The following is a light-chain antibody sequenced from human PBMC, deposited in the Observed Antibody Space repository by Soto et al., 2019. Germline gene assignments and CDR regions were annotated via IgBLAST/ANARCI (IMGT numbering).Light chain of an antibody. CDR1: SSDVGAYNF. V-gene: IGLV2-14*01. J-gene: IGLJ2*01. CDR2: EVT. Sequence: QSALTQPASVSGSPGQSITISCAGSSSDVGAYNFVSWYQQHPDKAPKLLIYEVTSRPSGISRRFSGSKSANTASLTISGLQPEDEADYYCSSYTSSSHVVFGGGTKLTVL. CDR3: SSYTSSSHVV.